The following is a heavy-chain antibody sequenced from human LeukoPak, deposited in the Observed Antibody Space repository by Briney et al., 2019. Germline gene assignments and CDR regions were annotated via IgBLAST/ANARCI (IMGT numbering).Heavy chain of an antibody. J-gene: IGHJ4*02. CDR2: IYYSGST. CDR3: ARGRDDYSKRRLDY. CDR1: GGSISSYY. Sequence: PSETLSLTCTVSGGSISSYYWSWIRQPPGKGLEWIGYIYYSGSTNYNPSLKSRVTISVDTSKNQFSLKLSSVTAADTAVYYCARGRDDYSKRRLDYWGQGTLVTVSS. D-gene: IGHD4-11*01. V-gene: IGHV4-59*12.